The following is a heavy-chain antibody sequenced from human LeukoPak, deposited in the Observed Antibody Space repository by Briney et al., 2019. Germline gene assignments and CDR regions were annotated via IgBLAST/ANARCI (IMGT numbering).Heavy chain of an antibody. D-gene: IGHD4-17*01. CDR3: ARSDYGDYGSYYYYYYYMDV. CDR1: GGTFSSYA. Sequence: SVKVSCKASGGTFSSYAISWVRQAPGQGLEWMGGIIPIFGTANYAQKFQGRVTITADESTSTAYMELSSLRSEDTAVYYCARSDYGDYGSYYYYYYYMDVWGKGTTVTISS. J-gene: IGHJ6*03. CDR2: IIPIFGTA. V-gene: IGHV1-69*13.